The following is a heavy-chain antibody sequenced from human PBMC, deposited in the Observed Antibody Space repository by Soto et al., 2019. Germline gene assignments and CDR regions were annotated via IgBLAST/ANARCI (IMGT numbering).Heavy chain of an antibody. Sequence: PSETLSLTCTVSGGSISSSSYYWGWIRQPPGKGLEWIGSIYYSGSTYYNPSLKSRVTISVDTSKNQFSLKLSSVTAADTAVYYCASLAGFYYYYGMDGWGQGTTVTVSS. CDR2: IYYSGST. CDR3: ASLAGFYYYYGMDG. J-gene: IGHJ6*02. V-gene: IGHV4-39*01. CDR1: GGSISSSSYY. D-gene: IGHD6-19*01.